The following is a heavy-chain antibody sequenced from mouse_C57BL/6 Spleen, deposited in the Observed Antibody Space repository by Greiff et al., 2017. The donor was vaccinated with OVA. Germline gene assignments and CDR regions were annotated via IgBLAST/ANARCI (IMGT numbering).Heavy chain of an antibody. V-gene: IGHV1-76*01. D-gene: IGHD2-4*01. CDR1: GYTFTDYY. CDR3: ARPSYYDYAYFDY. J-gene: IGHJ2*01. CDR2: IYPGSGNT. Sequence: QVQLQQSGAELVRPGASVKLSCKASGYTFTDYYINWVKRRPGQGLEWIARIYPGSGNTYYNEKFKGKATLTAEKSSSTAYMQLSSLTSEDSAVYFCARPSYYDYAYFDYWGQGTTLTVSS.